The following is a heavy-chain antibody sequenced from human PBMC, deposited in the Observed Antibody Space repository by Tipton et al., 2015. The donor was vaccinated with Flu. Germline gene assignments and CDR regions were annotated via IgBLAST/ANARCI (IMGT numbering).Heavy chain of an antibody. D-gene: IGHD3-22*01. CDR3: ARGRGYYYDFDY. CDR1: GGSISSSSYY. Sequence: TLSLTCTVSGGSISSSSYYWGWIRQPPGKGLEWIGSIYYSGSTYYNPSLKSRVTISVDTSKNQFSLKLSSVTAADTAVYYCARGRGYYYDFDYWGQGTLVTVSS. CDR2: IYYSGST. J-gene: IGHJ4*02. V-gene: IGHV4-39*01.